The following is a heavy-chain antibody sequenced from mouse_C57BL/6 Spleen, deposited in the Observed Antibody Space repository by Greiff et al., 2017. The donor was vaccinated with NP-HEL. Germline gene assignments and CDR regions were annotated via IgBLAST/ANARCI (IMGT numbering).Heavy chain of an antibody. CDR3: AAGGLGPLWYFDV. V-gene: IGHV5-9*01. J-gene: IGHJ1*03. Sequence: EVKLQESGGGLVKPGGSLKLSCAASGFTFSSYTMSWVRQTPEKRLEWVATISGGGGNTYYPDSVKGRFTISRDNAKNTLYLQMSSLSSEDTALYYCAAGGLGPLWYFDVWGTGTTVTVSS. CDR1: GFTFSSYT. CDR2: ISGGGGNT. D-gene: IGHD4-1*01.